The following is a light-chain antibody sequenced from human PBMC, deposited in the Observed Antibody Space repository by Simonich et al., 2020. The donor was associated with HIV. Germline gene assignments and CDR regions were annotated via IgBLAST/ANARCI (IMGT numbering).Light chain of an antibody. J-gene: IGKJ2*01. V-gene: IGKV1-5*03. CDR3: QQYYSTPMYT. CDR1: PCISSW. CDR2: KAS. Sequence: DIQMTPSPSTLSASVGDRVTITCRARPCISSWLAWYQQKPGKAPKLLIYKASSLESGVPSRFSGSGSGTEFTLTISSLQPDDFATYYCQQYYSTPMYTFGQGTKLEIK.